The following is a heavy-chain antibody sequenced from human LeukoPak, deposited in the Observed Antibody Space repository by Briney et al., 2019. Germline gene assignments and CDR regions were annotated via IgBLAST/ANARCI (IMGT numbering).Heavy chain of an antibody. J-gene: IGHJ4*02. V-gene: IGHV1-2*06. CDR3: ARVGYYESSGYYEY. Sequence: ASVKVSCKASGYTLTDYYMHWVRQAPGQGLERMGRINPNSGGTNYAQKFQGRVTMTRDTSISTVYMELSRLRSDDTAVYYCARVGYYESSGYYEYWGQGTLVTVSS. CDR1: GYTLTDYY. CDR2: INPNSGGT. D-gene: IGHD3-22*01.